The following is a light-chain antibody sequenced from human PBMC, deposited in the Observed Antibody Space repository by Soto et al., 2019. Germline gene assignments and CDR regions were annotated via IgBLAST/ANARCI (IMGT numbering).Light chain of an antibody. Sequence: DIQMTQSPSSLSASVGDRVTITCRASQSISSNLNWYQQKPGKAPKLLIYAASNLQSGVPSTFSGSGSGTDFTLTISRLEPEDFAVYYCQQYGSSRTFGQGTKVDIK. J-gene: IGKJ1*01. CDR1: QSISSN. CDR3: QQYGSSRT. CDR2: AAS. V-gene: IGKV1-39*01.